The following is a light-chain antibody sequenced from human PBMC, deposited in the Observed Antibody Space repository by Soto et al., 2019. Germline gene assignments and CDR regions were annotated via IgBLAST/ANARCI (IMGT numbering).Light chain of an antibody. CDR2: EVS. J-gene: IGLJ2*01. CDR1: SSDVGGYND. Sequence: QSALTQPASVSGSPGQSITISCIGTSSDVGGYNDVAWYQQHPGKAPKLMLYEVSNRPSGVSNRFSGSKSGNTASLIISGLQPEDEADYYCHSYTRSTTEVFGGGTKLTVL. CDR3: HSYTRSTTEV. V-gene: IGLV2-14*01.